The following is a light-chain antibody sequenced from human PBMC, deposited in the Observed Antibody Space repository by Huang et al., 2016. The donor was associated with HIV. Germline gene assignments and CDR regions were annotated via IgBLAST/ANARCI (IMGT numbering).Light chain of an antibody. J-gene: IGKJ4*01. CDR1: QSVRNY. V-gene: IGKV3-11*01. Sequence: EIVLTQSPASLALSPGERATLSCRASQSVRNYLAWYQQNPVQAPRLLIFDASNRATDIPARFSGSGSGTDFTLTISSLEPEDFAVYYCQQRYNWPLTFGGGTKVEIK. CDR3: QQRYNWPLT. CDR2: DAS.